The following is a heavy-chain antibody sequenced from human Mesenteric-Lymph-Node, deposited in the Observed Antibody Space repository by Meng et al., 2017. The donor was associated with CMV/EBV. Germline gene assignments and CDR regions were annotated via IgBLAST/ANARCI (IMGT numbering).Heavy chain of an antibody. J-gene: IGHJ6*02. Sequence: SETLSLTCSVSGGSISRYYWSWIRQPPGKGLEWIGHIYYTGSTNYNASLKSRVTTSVDTSKNQFSLILSSVTAADTAVYYCARVPQLGYYYYGMDVWGQGTTVTVSS. D-gene: IGHD7-27*01. CDR2: IYYTGST. V-gene: IGHV4-59*01. CDR3: ARVPQLGYYYYGMDV. CDR1: GGSISRYY.